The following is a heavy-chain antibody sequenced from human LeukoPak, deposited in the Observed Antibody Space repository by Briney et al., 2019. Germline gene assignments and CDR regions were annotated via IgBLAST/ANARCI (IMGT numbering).Heavy chain of an antibody. Sequence: GGSLGLSCAASGFTFSSYSMNWVRQAPGKGLEWVSSISSSSSYIYYADSVKGRFTISRDNAKNSLYLQMNSLRAEDTAVYYCARGRSGSYSFDYWGQGTLVTVSS. CDR3: ARGRSGSYSFDY. J-gene: IGHJ4*02. V-gene: IGHV3-21*01. CDR1: GFTFSSYS. D-gene: IGHD3-10*01. CDR2: ISSSSSYI.